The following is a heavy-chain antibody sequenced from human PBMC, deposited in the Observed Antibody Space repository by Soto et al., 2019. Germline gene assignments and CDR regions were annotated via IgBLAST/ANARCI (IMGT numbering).Heavy chain of an antibody. CDR2: IIPIFGTA. Sequence: SVKVSCKASGGTFSSYAISWVRQAPAQGREWMGGIIPIFGTANYAQKFQGRVTITADESTSTAYMELSSLRSEDTAVYYCARDLLYVRFYSSSDYYGMDVWGQGTTVPVSS. J-gene: IGHJ6*02. CDR1: GGTFSSYA. D-gene: IGHD6-6*01. V-gene: IGHV1-69*13. CDR3: ARDLLYVRFYSSSDYYGMDV.